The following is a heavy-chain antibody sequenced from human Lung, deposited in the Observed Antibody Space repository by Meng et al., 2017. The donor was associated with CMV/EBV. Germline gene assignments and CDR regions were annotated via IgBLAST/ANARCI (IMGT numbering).Heavy chain of an antibody. CDR2: IITNFGTA. CDR3: SRGNYGGCHYSGMEV. D-gene: IGHD4-23*01. J-gene: IGHJ6*02. CDR1: GGTFSSYA. Sequence: SXXVSXKASGGTFSSYAISWVRQAPGQGLEWMGGIITNFGTATYEQKFQGRVTITTDDSASKAYMELSSLITEDKAVDYCSRGNYGGCHYSGMEVWGQGTXVTVSS. V-gene: IGHV1-69*05.